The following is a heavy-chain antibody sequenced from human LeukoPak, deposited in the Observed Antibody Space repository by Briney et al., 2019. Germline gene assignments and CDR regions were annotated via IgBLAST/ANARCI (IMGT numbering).Heavy chain of an antibody. D-gene: IGHD2-8*02. Sequence: GESLKISCKGSGYSFTSGYSFAVYWIGWVCQMPGKGLEWMGIVYPGDSDTRYSPSFQGQVTISVDTSISTAYLQWSSLKASDTAIYYWRRGYRDGTGGCHSNPFDIWGQGTMVTVSS. CDR1: GYSFTSGYSFAVYW. CDR2: VYPGDSDT. J-gene: IGHJ3*02. V-gene: IGHV5-51*01. CDR3: RRGYRDGTGGCHSNPFDI.